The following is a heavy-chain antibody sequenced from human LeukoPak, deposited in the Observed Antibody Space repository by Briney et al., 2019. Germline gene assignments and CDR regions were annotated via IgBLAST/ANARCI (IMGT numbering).Heavy chain of an antibody. Sequence: SETLSLTCTVSGGSISSGSYYWSWIRQPAGKGLEWIGRIYTSGSTNYNPSLKSRVTISVDTSKNQFSLKLSSVTAADTAVYYCVRGSYPRNYFDYWGQGTLVTVSS. CDR3: VRGSYPRNYFDY. J-gene: IGHJ4*02. CDR1: GGSISSGSYY. D-gene: IGHD3-16*01. V-gene: IGHV4-61*02. CDR2: IYTSGST.